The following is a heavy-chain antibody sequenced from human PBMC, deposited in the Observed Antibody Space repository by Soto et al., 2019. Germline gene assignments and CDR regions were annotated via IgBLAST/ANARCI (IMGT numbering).Heavy chain of an antibody. D-gene: IGHD2-2*01. CDR3: ARSPQLLKFHYYYYYMDV. J-gene: IGHJ6*03. Sequence: GGSLRLSCAASGFTFSSYSMNWVRQAPGKGLEWVSYISSSSSTIYYADSVKGRFTISRDNAKNSLYLQMNSLRAEDTAVYYCARSPQLLKFHYYYYYMDVWGKGTTVTVSS. CDR2: ISSSSSTI. CDR1: GFTFSSYS. V-gene: IGHV3-48*01.